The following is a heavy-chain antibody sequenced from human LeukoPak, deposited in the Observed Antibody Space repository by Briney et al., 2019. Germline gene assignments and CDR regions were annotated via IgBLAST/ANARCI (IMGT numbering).Heavy chain of an antibody. D-gene: IGHD2-2*01. CDR3: ARGGVVVPAARGDRYYFDY. J-gene: IGHJ4*02. CDR2: INTSGST. Sequence: KPSETLSLTCTGSGGSISSYYWSWIRQPAGKGLEWIGRINTSGSTNYNPSLKSRVTMSVDTSKNQFSLKLSSVTAADTAVYYCARGGVVVPAARGDRYYFDYWGQGTLVTVSS. V-gene: IGHV4-4*07. CDR1: GGSISSYY.